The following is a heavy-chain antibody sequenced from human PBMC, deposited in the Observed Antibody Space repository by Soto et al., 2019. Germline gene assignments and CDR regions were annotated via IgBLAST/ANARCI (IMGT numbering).Heavy chain of an antibody. D-gene: IGHD1-1*01. Sequence: VGSLRLSCAASGFTFSSYEMNWVRQAPGKGLEWVSYISSSGSTIYYADSVKGRFTISRDNAKNSLYLQMNSLRAEDTAVYYCATSRVPRAFDIWGQGTMVTVSS. CDR2: ISSSGSTI. V-gene: IGHV3-48*03. CDR3: ATSRVPRAFDI. CDR1: GFTFSSYE. J-gene: IGHJ3*02.